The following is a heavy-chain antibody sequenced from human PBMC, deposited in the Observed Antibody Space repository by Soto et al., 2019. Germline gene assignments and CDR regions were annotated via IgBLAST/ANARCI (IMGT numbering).Heavy chain of an antibody. V-gene: IGHV3-9*01. CDR2: ISWNSGSI. Sequence: EVQLVESGGGLVQPGRSLRLSCAASGFTFDDYAMHWVRQAPGKGLEWVSGISWNSGSIGYADSVKGRFTISRDNAKNSLYLQMNSLRAEDTALYYCAKALGAGGVNDFFVRSPGDPYYYYYMDVWGKGTTVTVSS. J-gene: IGHJ6*03. D-gene: IGHD1-1*01. CDR1: GFTFDDYA. CDR3: AKALGAGGVNDFFVRSPGDPYYYYYMDV.